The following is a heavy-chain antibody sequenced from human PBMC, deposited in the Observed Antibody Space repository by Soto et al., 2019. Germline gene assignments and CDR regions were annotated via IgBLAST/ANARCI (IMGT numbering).Heavy chain of an antibody. CDR2: ISSSGSTI. CDR3: ARESYYDSSGYSLVFGY. Sequence: GGSLRLSCAASGFTFSSYEMNWVRQAPGKGLEWVSYISSSGSTIYYADSVKGRFTISRDNAKNSLYLQMNSLRAEDTAVYYCARESYYDSSGYSLVFGYWGQGTLLTASS. V-gene: IGHV3-48*03. D-gene: IGHD3-22*01. CDR1: GFTFSSYE. J-gene: IGHJ4*02.